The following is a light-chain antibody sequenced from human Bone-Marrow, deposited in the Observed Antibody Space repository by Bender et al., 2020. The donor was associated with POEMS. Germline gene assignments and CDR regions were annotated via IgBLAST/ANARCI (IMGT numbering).Light chain of an antibody. J-gene: IGLJ2*01. CDR3: CSYAGSYSVV. Sequence: QSALTQPASVSGSPGQSITISCTVTNSDVGGFNYVAWYQQHPGKAPKLMIYEVTNRPSGISNRFSGSKSGNTASLTISGLQAEDEADYYCCSYAGSYSVVFGGGTKVTVL. CDR2: EVT. CDR1: NSDVGGFNY. V-gene: IGLV2-14*01.